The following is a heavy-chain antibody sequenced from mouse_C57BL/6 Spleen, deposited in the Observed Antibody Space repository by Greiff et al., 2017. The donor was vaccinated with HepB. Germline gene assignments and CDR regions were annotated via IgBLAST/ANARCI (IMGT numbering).Heavy chain of an antibody. CDR3: ERCLPYYAMDY. J-gene: IGHJ4*01. Sequence: QVQLKESGPELVKPGTSVKISCKASGYSFTSYYIHWVKQRPGPGLEWIGWIYPGSGNTKYNEKFKGKATLTADTTSSTAYMQLSSLTSEDSAVYYCERCLPYYAMDYWDQGTSVTVSS. V-gene: IGHV1-66*01. CDR1: GYSFTSYY. CDR2: IYPGSGNT. D-gene: IGHD2-1*01.